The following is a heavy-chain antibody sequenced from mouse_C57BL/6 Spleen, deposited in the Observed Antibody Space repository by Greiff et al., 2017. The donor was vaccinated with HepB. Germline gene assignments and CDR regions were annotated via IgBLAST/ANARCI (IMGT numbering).Heavy chain of an antibody. J-gene: IGHJ4*01. Sequence: VKLVESGGGLVKPGGSLKLSCAASGFTFSSYTMSWVRQTPEKRLEWVATISGGGGNTYYPDSVKGRFAISRDNAKNTLYLQLSSLRSEDTALYYCARPLCDGSSYGAMDYWGQGTSVTVSS. D-gene: IGHD1-1*01. CDR3: ARPLCDGSSYGAMDY. V-gene: IGHV5-9*01. CDR1: GFTFSSYT. CDR2: ISGGGGNT.